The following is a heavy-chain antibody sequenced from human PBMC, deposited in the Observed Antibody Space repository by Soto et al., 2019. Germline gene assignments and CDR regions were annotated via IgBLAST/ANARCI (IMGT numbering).Heavy chain of an antibody. D-gene: IGHD3-22*01. V-gene: IGHV1-18*01. CDR2: ISAYNGNT. CDR1: CYTFISYG. CDR3: ARAYYDSSGYSFGY. Sequence: GAPGKVPRKASCYTFISYGISRVRQAPGQGLEWMGWISAYNGNTNYAQKLQGRVTMTTDTSTSTAYMELRSLRSDDTAVYYCARAYYDSSGYSFGYWGQGTLVTVSS. J-gene: IGHJ4*02.